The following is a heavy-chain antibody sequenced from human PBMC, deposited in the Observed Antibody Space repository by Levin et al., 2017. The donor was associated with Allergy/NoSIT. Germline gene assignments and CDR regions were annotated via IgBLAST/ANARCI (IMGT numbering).Heavy chain of an antibody. CDR2: IFHSGNT. V-gene: IGHV4-39*07. CDR1: GGSITNPFAY. Sequence: SETLSLTCTVSGGSITNPFAYWAWIRQPPGKGLQWIGNIFHSGNTYYHPSLQSRVTITIDTSKNQFSLRLTSVTAADTAIYYCANHVGGGWSGYSRNRFDPWGRGTQVTVSS. CDR3: ANHVGGGWSGYSRNRFDP. D-gene: IGHD3-3*01. J-gene: IGHJ5*02.